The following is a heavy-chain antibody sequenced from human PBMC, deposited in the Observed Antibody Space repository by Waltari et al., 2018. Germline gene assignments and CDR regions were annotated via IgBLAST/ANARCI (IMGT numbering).Heavy chain of an antibody. CDR3: ARDRAQYSTSSDAFDL. Sequence: QVHLVESGGRLVKPGGSLRLSCAASGFTFSDYYMNWIRQAPGRGLEWVSYISSSGNTIYYADSVKGRFTISRDNAKNSLYLQMNSLRAEDTAVYYCARDRAQYSTSSDAFDLWGQGTMVTVSS. J-gene: IGHJ3*01. CDR1: GFTFSDYY. CDR2: ISSSGNTI. D-gene: IGHD6-6*01. V-gene: IGHV3-11*04.